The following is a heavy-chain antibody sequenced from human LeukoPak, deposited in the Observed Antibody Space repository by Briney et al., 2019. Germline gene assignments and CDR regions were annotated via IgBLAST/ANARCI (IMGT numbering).Heavy chain of an antibody. Sequence: SETLSLTCTVSGGSISSHYWSWIRQSPGKGLEWIGYISYSGSTNYNPSLKSPVTISVDTSKNQFSLKLSSVTAADTVVYYCARAHYDIWNGYYYFDYWGQGTLVTVSS. CDR2: ISYSGST. CDR1: GGSISSHY. D-gene: IGHD3-3*01. CDR3: ARAHYDIWNGYYYFDY. J-gene: IGHJ4*02. V-gene: IGHV4-59*11.